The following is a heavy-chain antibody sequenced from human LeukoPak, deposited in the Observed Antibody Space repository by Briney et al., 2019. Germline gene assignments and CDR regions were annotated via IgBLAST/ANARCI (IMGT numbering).Heavy chain of an antibody. V-gene: IGHV1-69*02. Sequence: GASVKVSCKASGGTFSSYTISWVRQAPGQGLEWMGRIIPILGIANYAQKFQGRVTITADKSTSTAYMELSSLRSEDTAVYHCARGPEPTADYYYGMDVWGQGTTVTVSS. CDR3: ARGPEPTADYYYGMDV. CDR2: IIPILGIA. CDR1: GGTFSSYT. J-gene: IGHJ6*02.